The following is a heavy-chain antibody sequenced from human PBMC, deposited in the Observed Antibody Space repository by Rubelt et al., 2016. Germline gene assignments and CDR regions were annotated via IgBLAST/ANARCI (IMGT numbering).Heavy chain of an antibody. D-gene: IGHD5-24*01. Sequence: QVQLVQSGAEVKKPGASVKVSCKASGGTFSSYAISWVRQAPGQGLEWMGRIIPILGIANFAQKFQGRVTITADKSTSTAYMELSSLRSEDTAVYYCEMATITGCDYWGQGTLVTVSS. V-gene: IGHV1-69*09. CDR2: IIPILGIA. J-gene: IGHJ4*02. CDR1: GGTFSSYA. CDR3: EMATITGCDY.